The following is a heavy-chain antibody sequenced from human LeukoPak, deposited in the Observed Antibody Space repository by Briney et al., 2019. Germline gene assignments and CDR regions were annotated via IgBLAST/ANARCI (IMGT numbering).Heavy chain of an antibody. CDR1: GGAFSSYT. J-gene: IGHJ4*02. CDR3: ARNHYYDSSLGYYFDY. V-gene: IGHV1-69*02. CDR2: IIPILGIA. D-gene: IGHD3-22*01. Sequence: SVKVSCKASGGAFSSYTISWVRQAPGQGLEWMGRIIPILGIANYAQKFQGRVTITADKSTSTAYMELSSLRSEDTAVYYCARNHYYDSSLGYYFDYWGQGTLVTVSS.